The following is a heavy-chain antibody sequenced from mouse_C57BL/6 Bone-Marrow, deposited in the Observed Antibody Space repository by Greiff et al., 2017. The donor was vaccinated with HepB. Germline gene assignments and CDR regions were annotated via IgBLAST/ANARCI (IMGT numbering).Heavy chain of an antibody. Sequence: EVKLVESGPELVKPGASVTIPCKASGYTFTDYNMDWVKQSHGKSLEWIGDINPNNGGTIYNQKFKGKATLTVDKSSSTAYMELRSLTSEDTAVYYCARKGYGGDYFDCWGQGTTLTVSS. CDR2: INPNNGGT. J-gene: IGHJ2*01. CDR1: GYTFTDYN. D-gene: IGHD1-1*02. CDR3: ARKGYGGDYFDC. V-gene: IGHV1-18*01.